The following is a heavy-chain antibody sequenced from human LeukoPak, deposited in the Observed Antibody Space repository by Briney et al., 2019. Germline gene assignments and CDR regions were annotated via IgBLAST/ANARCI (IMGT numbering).Heavy chain of an antibody. CDR1: GFTFSSYA. Sequence: GGSLRLSCAASGFTFSSYAMSWVRQAPGKGLEWVSAISGSGGSTYYADSVKGRFTISRDNSKSTLYLQMNSLRAEDTAVYYCAKCEGIRALEWLFWSWGQGTLVTVSS. D-gene: IGHD3-3*01. CDR3: AKCEGIRALEWLFWS. J-gene: IGHJ4*02. V-gene: IGHV3-23*01. CDR2: ISGSGGST.